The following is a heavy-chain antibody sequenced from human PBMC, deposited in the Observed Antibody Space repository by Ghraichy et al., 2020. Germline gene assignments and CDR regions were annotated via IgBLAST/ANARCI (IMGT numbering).Heavy chain of an antibody. V-gene: IGHV3-33*01. D-gene: IGHD4-17*01. Sequence: GESLNISCAASGFTFSSYGMHWVRQAPGKGLEWVAVIWYDGSNKYYADSVKGRFTIPRDNSKNTLYLQMNSLRAEDTAVYYCARGTVTIPSDYWGQGTLVTVSS. J-gene: IGHJ4*02. CDR1: GFTFSSYG. CDR2: IWYDGSNK. CDR3: ARGTVTIPSDY.